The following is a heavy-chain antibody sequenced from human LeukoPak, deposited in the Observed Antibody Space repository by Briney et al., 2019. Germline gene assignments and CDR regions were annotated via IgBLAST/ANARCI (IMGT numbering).Heavy chain of an antibody. CDR1: GFTFSSHW. CDR2: INSDGSRI. Sequence: GGSLRPSCAASGFTFSSHWMHWVRPAPGKGLVWVSRINSDGSRISYADSVKGRFTISRDNAKNTLYLQMNSLRAEDTAVDYCAKSWGEYTSTCPDSWGQGTLVTVSS. J-gene: IGHJ4*02. CDR3: AKSWGEYTSTCPDS. D-gene: IGHD6-13*01. V-gene: IGHV3-74*01.